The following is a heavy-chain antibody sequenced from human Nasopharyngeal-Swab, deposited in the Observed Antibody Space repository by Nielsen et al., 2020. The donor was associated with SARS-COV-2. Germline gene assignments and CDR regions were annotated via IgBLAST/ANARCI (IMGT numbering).Heavy chain of an antibody. Sequence: WIRQPPGKGLEWIGYIYYSGSTNYNPSLKSRVTISVDTSKNQFSLKLSSVTAADTAVYYCAREKTHYDSSGYYYLWFDPWGQGTLVTVS. CDR2: IYYSGST. J-gene: IGHJ5*02. D-gene: IGHD3-22*01. V-gene: IGHV4-59*01. CDR3: AREKTHYDSSGYYYLWFDP.